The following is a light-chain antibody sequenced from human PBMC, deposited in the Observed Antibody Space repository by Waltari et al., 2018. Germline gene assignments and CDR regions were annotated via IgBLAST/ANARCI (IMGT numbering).Light chain of an antibody. CDR1: TSDVGGYNY. CDR2: EVN. Sequence: QSALTQPASVSGSPGQSITISCTGTTSDVGGYNYVSWYQQHPGKVPQLVIYEVNNRPSGVSNRFSGSKSGNTASLTISGLQTEDEADYHCSSYTGGTTLVVFGGGTKLTVL. J-gene: IGLJ2*01. CDR3: SSYTGGTTLVV. V-gene: IGLV2-14*01.